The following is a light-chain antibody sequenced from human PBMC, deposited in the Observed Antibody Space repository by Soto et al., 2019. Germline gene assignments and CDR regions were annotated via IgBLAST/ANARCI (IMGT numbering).Light chain of an antibody. CDR1: QDLSSW. V-gene: IGKV1D-12*01. Sequence: DIQMTQSPSSVSASVGDRVTITCRASQDLSSWLAWYQQRPGKAPKLLIYAASTLQTGVPSRFSGSGSGTDFTLTITGLQAEDFATYYCQQANYFPITFGQGTRLEIK. CDR3: QQANYFPIT. J-gene: IGKJ5*01. CDR2: AAS.